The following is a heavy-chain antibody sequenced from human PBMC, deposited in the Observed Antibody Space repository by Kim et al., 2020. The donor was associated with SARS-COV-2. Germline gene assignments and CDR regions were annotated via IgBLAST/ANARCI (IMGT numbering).Heavy chain of an antibody. V-gene: IGHV5-10-1*01. J-gene: IGHJ4*02. D-gene: IGHD2-15*01. CDR3: ARLGGSGGQGDFDY. Sequence: RPSFQGHVTISADKSISTAYLQWSSLKASDTAMYYCARLGGSGGQGDFDYWGQGALVTVSS.